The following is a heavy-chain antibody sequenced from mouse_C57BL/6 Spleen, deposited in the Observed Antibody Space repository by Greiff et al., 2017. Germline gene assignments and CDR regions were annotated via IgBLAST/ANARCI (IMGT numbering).Heavy chain of an antibody. CDR1: GFTFSSYT. CDR2: ISGGGGNT. Sequence: EVQRVESGGGLVKPGGSLKLSCAASGFTFSSYTMSWVRQTPEKRLEWVATISGGGGNTYYPDSVKGRFTISRDNAKNTLYLQMSSLRSEDTALYYCARRRGSSGYLYYFDYWGQGTTLTVSS. V-gene: IGHV5-9*01. D-gene: IGHD3-2*02. J-gene: IGHJ2*01. CDR3: ARRRGSSGYLYYFDY.